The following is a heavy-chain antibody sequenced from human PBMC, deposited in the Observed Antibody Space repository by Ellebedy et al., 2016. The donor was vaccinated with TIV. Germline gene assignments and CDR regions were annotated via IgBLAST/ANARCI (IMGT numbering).Heavy chain of an antibody. CDR1: GFTFSSYA. V-gene: IGHV3-23*01. Sequence: GGSLRLSCAASGFTFSSYAMSWVRQAPGKGLEWVSAINYNGGSTSYTDSVKGRFTISRDNAKNILYLQMNSLRAEDTAVYYCANSRVGVRHGWFDPWGQGTLVTVSS. CDR3: ANSRVGVRHGWFDP. D-gene: IGHD3-10*01. J-gene: IGHJ5*02. CDR2: INYNGGST.